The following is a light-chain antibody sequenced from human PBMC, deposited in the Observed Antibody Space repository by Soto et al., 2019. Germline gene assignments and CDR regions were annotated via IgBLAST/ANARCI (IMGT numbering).Light chain of an antibody. J-gene: IGLJ1*01. CDR2: EVS. V-gene: IGLV2-14*01. CDR1: SSDVGGYNY. CDR3: SSYTSSSTLLYV. Sequence: QSALTQPASVSGSPGQSITISCTGTSSDVGGYNYDSWYQQHPGKAPKLMIYEVSNRPSGASNRFSGSKSGNTASLTISGLQAEDEAHYYCSSYTSSSTLLYVFGTGTKLTVL.